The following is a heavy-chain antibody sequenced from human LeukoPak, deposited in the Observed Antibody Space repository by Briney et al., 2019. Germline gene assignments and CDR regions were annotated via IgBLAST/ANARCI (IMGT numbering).Heavy chain of an antibody. D-gene: IGHD1-26*01. CDR2: IYYTGTT. V-gene: IGHV4-59*01. J-gene: IGHJ4*02. CDR3: AREGTGELLPPFFDY. CDR1: GGSISSYY. Sequence: PAETLSLTCTVSGGSISSYYWSWIRQPPGKGLEWIGYIYYTGTTNYNPSLKSRVTISVDKSKNQFSLRLSSVTAADTAVYYCAREGTGELLPPFFDYWGQGTVHSVSS.